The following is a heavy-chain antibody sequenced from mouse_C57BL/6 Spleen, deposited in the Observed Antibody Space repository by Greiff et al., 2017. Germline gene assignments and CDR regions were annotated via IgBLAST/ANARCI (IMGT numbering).Heavy chain of an antibody. CDR2: IDPSDSYT. CDR3: ARMEGARFDY. J-gene: IGHJ2*01. V-gene: IGHV1-69*01. CDR1: GYTFTSYW. Sequence: QVQLQQPGAELVMPGASVKLSCKASGYTFTSYWMHWVKQRPGQGLEWIGEIDPSDSYTNYNQKFKGKSTLTVDKSSSTAYMQLSSLTSEDSAVYYCARMEGARFDYWGQGTTLTVSS.